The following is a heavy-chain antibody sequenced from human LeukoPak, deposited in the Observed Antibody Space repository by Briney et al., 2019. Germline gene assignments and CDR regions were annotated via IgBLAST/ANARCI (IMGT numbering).Heavy chain of an antibody. D-gene: IGHD3-22*01. V-gene: IGHV3-9*01. CDR3: AKDQDYYDTSGYYYVGDFQH. J-gene: IGHJ1*01. CDR2: ISWNSGSI. CDR1: GFTFDDYA. Sequence: PGGSLRLSCAASGFTFDDYAMHWVRQAPGKGLEWVSGISWNSGSIGYADSVKGRFTISRDNSKNTLYLQMNSLRAEDTAVYYCAKDQDYYDTSGYYYVGDFQHWGQGTLVTVSS.